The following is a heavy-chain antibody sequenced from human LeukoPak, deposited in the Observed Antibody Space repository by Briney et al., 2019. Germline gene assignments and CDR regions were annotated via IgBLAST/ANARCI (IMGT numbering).Heavy chain of an antibody. CDR3: TRGSRENYPATDY. CDR1: GGSFSGFY. CDR2: INHRGSP. V-gene: IGHV4-34*01. J-gene: IGHJ4*02. D-gene: IGHD1-7*01. Sequence: PSDTLSLTCAVFGGSFSGFYWSWIRHSPGNGLEWIGEINHRGSPDYNPSLKSRVTISADTSKNQFSLKLTSVTAADTAVYYCTRGSRENYPATDYWGQGTLVTV.